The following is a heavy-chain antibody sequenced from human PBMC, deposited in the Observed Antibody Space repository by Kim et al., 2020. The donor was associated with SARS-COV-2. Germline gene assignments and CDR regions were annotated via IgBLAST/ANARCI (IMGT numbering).Heavy chain of an antibody. D-gene: IGHD5-18*01. CDR1: GLTFSTYG. CDR3: ATGVGGYSPN. J-gene: IGHJ4*02. CDR2: LDGSGAKR. Sequence: GGSLRLSCKVSGLTFSTYGMRWVRQAPGKGLQWVSGLDGSGAKRGYADSVKGRFTISRDNSKNILFLEMSGLRDEDTATYYCATGVGGYSPNWGQGTLVT. V-gene: IGHV3-23*01.